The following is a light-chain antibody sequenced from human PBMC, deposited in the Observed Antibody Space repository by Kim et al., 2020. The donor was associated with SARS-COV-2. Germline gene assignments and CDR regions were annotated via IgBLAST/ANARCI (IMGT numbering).Light chain of an antibody. V-gene: IGKV1-5*03. CDR2: EAS. CDR3: QQYNFYPNT. J-gene: IGKJ2*01. Sequence: DILMTQSPSALSASLGDRATLSCRASQSITRWFAWYQQKPGNAPKLLLYEASTVESGVPSRFSGSGSETEFTLTNSSLQPDDFATYYSQQYNFYPNTLGRGTKLEI. CDR1: QSITRW.